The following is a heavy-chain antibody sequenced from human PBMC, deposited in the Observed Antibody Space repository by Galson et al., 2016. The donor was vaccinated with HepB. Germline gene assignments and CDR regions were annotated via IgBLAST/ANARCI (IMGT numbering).Heavy chain of an antibody. V-gene: IGHV1-69*04. D-gene: IGHD5-18*01. CDR3: ARETYFLPVSGFSYGYFDF. Sequence: SVKVSCKASQGSFNSFAVSWVRQAPGQGLEWMGRLIPALNVTKNAQKFQGRLMIIADKSTNTAYMELSSLRSDDTAMYYCARETYFLPVSGFSYGYFDFWGQGTRVTVSS. J-gene: IGHJ4*02. CDR2: LIPALNVT. CDR1: QGSFNSFA.